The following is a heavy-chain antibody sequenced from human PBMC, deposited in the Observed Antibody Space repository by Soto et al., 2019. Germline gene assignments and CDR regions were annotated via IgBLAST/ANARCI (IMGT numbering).Heavy chain of an antibody. CDR1: GFSFNNYA. CDR2: ISADGSKK. V-gene: IGHV3-30*18. J-gene: IGHJ4*02. Sequence: QVQLVESGGGVVQPGRSLRLSCAASGFSFNNYAMHWVRQAPGKGLEWVTLISADGSKKYFADSVKGRFTVSRDNSNNTLFLQMNSLKTEDTAVYYCAKSAHPAVVTLYFFDSWGQGTLVTVSS. D-gene: IGHD2-21*02. CDR3: AKSAHPAVVTLYFFDS.